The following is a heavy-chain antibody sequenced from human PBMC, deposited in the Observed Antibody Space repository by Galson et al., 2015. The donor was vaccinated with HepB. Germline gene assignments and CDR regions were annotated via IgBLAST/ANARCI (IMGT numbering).Heavy chain of an antibody. CDR3: AKDRNRNFWSGYAHFQH. CDR1: GFIFDDYA. Sequence: SLRLSCAASGFIFDDYAMHWVRQTPGKGLEWVSGISWNSGNIVYADSVTGRFTISRDNAKNSLYLQMNSLRTDDTALYYCAKDRNRNFWSGYAHFQHWGQGNLVTVSS. V-gene: IGHV3-9*01. J-gene: IGHJ1*01. D-gene: IGHD3-3*01. CDR2: ISWNSGNI.